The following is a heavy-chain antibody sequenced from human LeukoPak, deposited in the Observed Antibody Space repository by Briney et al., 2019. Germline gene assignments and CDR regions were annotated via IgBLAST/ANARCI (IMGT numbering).Heavy chain of an antibody. CDR3: ARGDYYDSGGYYYKFDP. D-gene: IGHD3-22*01. Sequence: SETLSLTCAVYGESFSGYYWSWIRQPPGKGLEWIGNINHSGSTNYNPSLKSRVTISVDTSKNQFSLKLSSVTAADTAVYYCARGDYYDSGGYYYKFDPWGQGTLVTVSS. CDR1: GESFSGYY. CDR2: INHSGST. J-gene: IGHJ5*02. V-gene: IGHV4-34*01.